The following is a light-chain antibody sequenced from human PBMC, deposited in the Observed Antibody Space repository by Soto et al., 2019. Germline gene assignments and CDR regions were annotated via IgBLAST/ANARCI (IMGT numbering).Light chain of an antibody. V-gene: IGLV3-1*01. Sequence: SYELTQPPSVSVSPGQTARITCSGPQVGDKFAYWYQQKSGQSPVLVIHKDNKRPSGIPERFSGSNSGNTATLTISGTQAMDEADYYCQTWDSTTAVFGGGTKVTVL. CDR1: QVGDKF. CDR3: QTWDSTTAV. J-gene: IGLJ2*01. CDR2: KDN.